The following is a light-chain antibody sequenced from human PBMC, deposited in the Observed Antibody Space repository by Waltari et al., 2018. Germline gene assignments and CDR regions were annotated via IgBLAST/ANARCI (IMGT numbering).Light chain of an antibody. J-gene: IGLJ2*01. CDR2: GVT. Sequence: QSALTQPASVSGSPGQSITISCTGTSSDVGGYTLVSWYQQYPGKAPKLMIYGVTNRPSGVSNRFSGSKSGNTASLTISGLQAEDEADYYCWSYAGSTTSVVFGGGTKLTVL. V-gene: IGLV2-23*02. CDR3: WSYAGSTTSVV. CDR1: SSDVGGYTL.